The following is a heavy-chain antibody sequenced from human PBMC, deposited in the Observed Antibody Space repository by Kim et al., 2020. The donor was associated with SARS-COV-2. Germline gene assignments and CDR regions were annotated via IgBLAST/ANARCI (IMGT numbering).Heavy chain of an antibody. V-gene: IGHV2-70*01. Sequence: YGTSLKTRLTISKDTSKNQVVLTMANMDPVDTATYYCARIPGYYYGMDVWGQGTTVTVSS. J-gene: IGHJ6*02. CDR3: ARIPGYYYGMDV.